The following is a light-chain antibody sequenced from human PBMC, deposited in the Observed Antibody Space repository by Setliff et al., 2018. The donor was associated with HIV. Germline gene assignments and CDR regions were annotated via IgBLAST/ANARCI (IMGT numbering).Light chain of an antibody. Sequence: QSALAQPASVSGSPGQSITISCIGNKSDIGTYNLVSWYQHHPGKAPKLIIYEVNKRPSGVSNRFSGSKSGNTASLTISGLQPEDETDYYCCSYTTYSTYVFGTGTKVTVL. CDR1: KSDIGTYNL. CDR2: EVN. CDR3: CSYTTYSTYV. J-gene: IGLJ1*01. V-gene: IGLV2-23*02.